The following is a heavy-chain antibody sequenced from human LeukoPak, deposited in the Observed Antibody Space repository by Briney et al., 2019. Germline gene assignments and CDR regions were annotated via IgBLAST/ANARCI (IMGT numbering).Heavy chain of an antibody. Sequence: PGGSLRLSCAASGFTFSSYGMHWVRQAPGKGLEWVAFIRYDGSHKYYADSVKGRFTISRDNSKNTLYLQMNSLRAEDTAVYYCARDPGSAAYGDYGVDYWGQGPLVTVSS. V-gene: IGHV3-30*02. CDR2: IRYDGSHK. D-gene: IGHD4-17*01. CDR1: GFTFSSYG. CDR3: ARDPGSAAYGDYGVDY. J-gene: IGHJ4*02.